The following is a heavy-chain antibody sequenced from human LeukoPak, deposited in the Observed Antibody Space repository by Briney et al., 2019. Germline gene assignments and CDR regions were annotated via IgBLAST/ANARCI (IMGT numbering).Heavy chain of an antibody. Sequence: GGSLRLSCAASGFTVSSNYMSWVRQAPGRGLEWVSIIYDSGTTYYVDSVKGRFTISRDNFKNTLYLQMNTLRAEDTAVYYCASHWGGYWGQGTLVTVSS. CDR2: IYDSGTT. D-gene: IGHD3-16*01. J-gene: IGHJ4*02. V-gene: IGHV3-53*01. CDR1: GFTVSSNY. CDR3: ASHWGGY.